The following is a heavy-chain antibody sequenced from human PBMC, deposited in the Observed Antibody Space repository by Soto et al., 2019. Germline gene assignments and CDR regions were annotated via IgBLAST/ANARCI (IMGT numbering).Heavy chain of an antibody. CDR2: IYYSGST. CDR3: ARSALDYGDYPNWFDP. J-gene: IGHJ5*02. Sequence: QVQLQESGPGLVKPSQTLSLTCTVSGGSISSGDYYWSWIRQPPGKGLGWSGYIYYSGSTYYNPSLKSRVTISVDTSKNQFSLKLSSVTAADTAVYYCARSALDYGDYPNWFDPWGQGTLVTVSS. V-gene: IGHV4-30-4*01. D-gene: IGHD4-17*01. CDR1: GGSISSGDYY.